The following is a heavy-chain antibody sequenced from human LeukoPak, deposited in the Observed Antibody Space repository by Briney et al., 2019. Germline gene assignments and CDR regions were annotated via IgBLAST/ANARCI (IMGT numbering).Heavy chain of an antibody. CDR2: ISNSGSII. J-gene: IGHJ4*02. CDR3: ARDSGYSYGYDY. D-gene: IGHD5-18*01. Sequence: GGSLRLSCAASGFTFSSYEMNWVRQAPGKELEWVSYISNSGSIIYYADSVKGRFTISRDNAKNSLYLQMNSLRADDTAVYYCARDSGYSYGYDYWGQGTLVTVSS. V-gene: IGHV3-48*03. CDR1: GFTFSSYE.